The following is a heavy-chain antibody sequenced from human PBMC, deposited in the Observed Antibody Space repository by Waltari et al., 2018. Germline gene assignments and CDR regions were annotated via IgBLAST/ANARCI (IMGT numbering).Heavy chain of an antibody. CDR3: ARQPHCSSTSCDASGMDV. J-gene: IGHJ6*02. D-gene: IGHD2-2*01. Sequence: QVQLVQSGAEVKKPGSSVKVSCKASGGTFSSYAISWVRQAPGQGLEWMGGSNRNVGTANYARKFQGRVTITTDESTSTAYMELSSLRCEDTAGYYGARQPHCSSTSCDASGMDVWGQGTTVTVCS. CDR2: SNRNVGTA. V-gene: IGHV1-69*05. CDR1: GGTFSSYA.